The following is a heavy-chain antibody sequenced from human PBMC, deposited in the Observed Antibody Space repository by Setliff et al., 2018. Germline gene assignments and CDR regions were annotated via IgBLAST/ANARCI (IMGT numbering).Heavy chain of an antibody. Sequence: GGSLRLSCAASGFTFSDYYMTWIRQAPGKGLEWVSYISRGGNTIYYADSVKGRFTISRDNARDSLFPQMNTLRAEDTAVYYCAREVVGAPSAFDIWGQGTMVTVSS. D-gene: IGHD1-26*01. CDR1: GFTFSDYY. CDR3: AREVVGAPSAFDI. V-gene: IGHV3-11*04. J-gene: IGHJ3*02. CDR2: ISRGGNTI.